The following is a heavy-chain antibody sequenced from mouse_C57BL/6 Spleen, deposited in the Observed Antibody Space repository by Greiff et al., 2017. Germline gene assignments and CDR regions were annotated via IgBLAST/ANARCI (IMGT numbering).Heavy chain of an antibody. CDR1: GFTFSDYG. V-gene: IGHV5-17*01. Sequence: EVKLVESGGGLVKPGGSLKLSCAASGFTFSDYGMHWVRQAPEKGLEWVAYISSGSSTIYYADTVKGRFTISRDNAKNTLFLQLTSLRSEDTAMXYCARRAYYSNYPYYAMDYWGQGTSVTVSS. J-gene: IGHJ4*01. D-gene: IGHD2-5*01. CDR2: ISSGSSTI. CDR3: ARRAYYSNYPYYAMDY.